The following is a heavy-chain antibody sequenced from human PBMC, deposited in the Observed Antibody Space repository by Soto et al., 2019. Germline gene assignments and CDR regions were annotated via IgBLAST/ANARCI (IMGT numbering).Heavy chain of an antibody. CDR1: GYSFTSYW. J-gene: IGHJ2*01. CDR2: IYPGDSDT. Sequence: EVQLVQSGAEVKKPGESLKISCKGSGYSFTSYWIGWVRQMPGKGLEWMGIIYPGDSDTRYSPSFQGQVTISADKSISTAYLQWSSLKASDTTMYYCARLGDTAMVTRWYFDLWGRGTLVTVSS. CDR3: ARLGDTAMVTRWYFDL. D-gene: IGHD5-18*01. V-gene: IGHV5-51*01.